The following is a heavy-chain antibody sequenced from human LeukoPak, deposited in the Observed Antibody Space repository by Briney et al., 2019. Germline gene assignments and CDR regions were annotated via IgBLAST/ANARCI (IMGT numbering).Heavy chain of an antibody. J-gene: IGHJ5*02. CDR3: AREADYDILTGSSWFEP. CDR1: GGSFSGYY. CDR2: INHSGST. Sequence: PSETLSLTCAVYGGSFSGYYWSWIRQPPGKGLEWIGEINHSGSTNYNPSLKSRVTISVDTSKNQFSLKLSSVTAADTAVYYCAREADYDILTGSSWFEPWGQGTLVTVSS. D-gene: IGHD3-9*01. V-gene: IGHV4-34*01.